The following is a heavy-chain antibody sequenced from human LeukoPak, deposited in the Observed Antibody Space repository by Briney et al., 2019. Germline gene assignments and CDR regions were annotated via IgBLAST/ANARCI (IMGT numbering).Heavy chain of an antibody. D-gene: IGHD1-26*01. CDR3: ATPPGGATVE. J-gene: IGHJ4*02. CDR1: GFTFSGYA. CDR2: ISYDGSNK. V-gene: IGHV3-30*01. Sequence: GRSLRLSCAASGFTFSGYAMHWVRQAPGKGLEWVAVISYDGSNKYYADSVKGRFTISRDNSKNRLYLQMNSLRAEDTAVYYCATPPGGATVEWGQGTLVTVSS.